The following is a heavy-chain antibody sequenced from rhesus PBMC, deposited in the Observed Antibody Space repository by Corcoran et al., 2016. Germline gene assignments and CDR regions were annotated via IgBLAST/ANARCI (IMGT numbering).Heavy chain of an antibody. CDR3: TRFDY. J-gene: IGHJ4*01. Sequence: VQLVESGRGWVQPGGSLKLSCEGSGFTFNIKGWHWVCKAPGKGLGCVSGISSDGSTKYLADSVKDLFTISRYKSNNMVYLQMNNLKLEDTAVYYCTRFDYWGQGVVVTVSS. CDR1: GFTFNIKG. V-gene: IGHV3-54*02. CDR2: ISSDGSTK.